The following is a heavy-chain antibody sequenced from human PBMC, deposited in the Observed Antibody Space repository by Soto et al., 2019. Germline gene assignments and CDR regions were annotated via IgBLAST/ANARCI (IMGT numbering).Heavy chain of an antibody. V-gene: IGHV4-59*13. CDR1: GVSSTSFY. J-gene: IGHJ4*02. CDR2: IFDNGDV. D-gene: IGHD3-16*01. Sequence: QVRLQESGPGVVRPSETLSLTCTVSGVSSTSFYWSWLRQSPGKGLEWIGYIFDNGDVKYNPSLMSRLTMSRDMSKNEFSLRLKSVTAADTAMYYCARGWGSKWSYFDSWGEGTLVTVSS. CDR3: ARGWGSKWSYFDS.